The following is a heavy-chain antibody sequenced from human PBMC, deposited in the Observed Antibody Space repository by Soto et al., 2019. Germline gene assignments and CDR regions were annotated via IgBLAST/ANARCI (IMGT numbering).Heavy chain of an antibody. CDR2: ISYDGSNK. V-gene: IGHV3-30*18. CDR3: AKEVADCSSTSCHVKDPWFDP. D-gene: IGHD2-2*01. Sequence: GGSLRLSCAASGFTFSSYGMHWVRQAPGKGLEWVAVISYDGSNKYYADSVKGRFTISRDNSKNTLYLQMNSLRAEDTAVYYCAKEVADCSSTSCHVKDPWFDPWGQGTLVTVSS. CDR1: GFTFSSYG. J-gene: IGHJ5*02.